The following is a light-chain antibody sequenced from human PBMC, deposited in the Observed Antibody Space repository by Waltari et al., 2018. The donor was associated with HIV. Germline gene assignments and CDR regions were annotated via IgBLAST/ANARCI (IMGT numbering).Light chain of an antibody. CDR3: ASWDDSLIWV. Sequence: QPVLTQPPSASGTPGHGVTIPCSGSNSNIGTNSAYWYQHLPGMAPKLLIYRNNRRPSGIPDRFSGSRSGTSASLAISGLRSEDEADYYCASWDDSLIWVFGGGTKLTVL. CDR2: RNN. V-gene: IGLV1-47*01. CDR1: NSNIGTNS. J-gene: IGLJ3*02.